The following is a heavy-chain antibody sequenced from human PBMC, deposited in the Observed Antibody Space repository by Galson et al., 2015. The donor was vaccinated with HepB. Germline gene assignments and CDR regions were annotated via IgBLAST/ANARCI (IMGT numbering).Heavy chain of an antibody. CDR3: ASINYGDYTLDY. V-gene: IGHV3-30*04. J-gene: IGHJ4*02. Sequence: SLRLSCAASGFTFSSYAMHWVRQAPGKGLEWVAVISYDGSNKYYADSVKGRFTISRDNSKNTLYLQMNSLRAEDTAVYYCASINYGDYTLDYWGQGTLVTVSS. CDR1: GFTFSSYA. CDR2: ISYDGSNK. D-gene: IGHD4-17*01.